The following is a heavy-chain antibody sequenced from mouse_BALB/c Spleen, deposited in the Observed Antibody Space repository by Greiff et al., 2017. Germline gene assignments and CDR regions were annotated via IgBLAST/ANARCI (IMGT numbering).Heavy chain of an antibody. V-gene: IGHV5-17*02. J-gene: IGHJ1*01. D-gene: IGHD1-1*01. CDR3: ARSRITTVVEDWYFDV. CDR1: GFTFSSFG. Sequence: EVMLVESGGGLVQPGGSRKLSCAASGFTFSSFGMHWVRQAPEKGLEWVAYISSGSSTIYYADTVKGRFTISRDNPKNTLFLQMTSLRSEDTAMYYCARSRITTVVEDWYFDVWGAGTTVTVSS. CDR2: ISSGSSTI.